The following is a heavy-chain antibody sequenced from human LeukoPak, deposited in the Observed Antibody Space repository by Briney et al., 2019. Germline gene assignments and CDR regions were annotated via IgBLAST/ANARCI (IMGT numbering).Heavy chain of an antibody. CDR2: ISGSGGRT. CDR3: AKKYSTGLDP. J-gene: IGHJ5*02. Sequence: GGSLRLSCAASGFTFSSYGMSWVRQAPGQGLEWVSAISGSGGRTYYADSVKGRFTISRDNSKNTLYLQMNSLRAEDTAVYYCAKKYSTGLDPWGQGTLVTVSS. CDR1: GFTFSSYG. D-gene: IGHD1-26*01. V-gene: IGHV3-23*01.